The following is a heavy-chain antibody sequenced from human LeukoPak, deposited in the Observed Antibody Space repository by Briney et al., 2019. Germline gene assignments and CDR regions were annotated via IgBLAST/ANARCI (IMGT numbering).Heavy chain of an antibody. CDR3: ARHSRAGAQLAWFDP. J-gene: IGHJ5*02. V-gene: IGHV4-39*01. CDR2: IYYGGST. D-gene: IGHD1-1*01. Sequence: SETLSPTCTVSGGSISSSTYFWGWIRQPPGKGLEWIGTIYYGGSTYYNPSPKSRVTISVDVSKSQFSLKVTSVTAVDTALYYCARHSRAGAQLAWFDPWGQGTLVTVSS. CDR1: GGSISSSTYF.